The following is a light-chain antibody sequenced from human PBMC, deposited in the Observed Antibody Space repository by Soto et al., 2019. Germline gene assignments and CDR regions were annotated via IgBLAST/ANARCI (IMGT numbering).Light chain of an antibody. CDR2: AAS. CDR3: HQSYDIPT. CDR1: QGIGTY. Sequence: IQLTQSPSSLSASVGDRVTVTCRASQGIGTYLNWYQQKPGKAPKLLIYAASSLQSGVPSRFSGSGSGTDFTLTVSSLQPEDFATYYCHQSYDIPTFGQGTRLEIK. J-gene: IGKJ5*01. V-gene: IGKV1-39*01.